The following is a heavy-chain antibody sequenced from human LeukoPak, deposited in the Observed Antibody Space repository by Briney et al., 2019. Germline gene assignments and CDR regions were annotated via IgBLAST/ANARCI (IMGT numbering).Heavy chain of an antibody. Sequence: PGGSLRLSCAASGFTFSSYSMNWVRQAPGKGLEWVSSISSSSSYIYYADSAKGRFTISRDNAKNTLYLQMNSLSAEDTALYFCARDYPPYLGQGTLVTVSA. CDR1: GFTFSSYS. V-gene: IGHV3-21*01. J-gene: IGHJ4*02. CDR2: ISSSSSYI. CDR3: ARDYPPY.